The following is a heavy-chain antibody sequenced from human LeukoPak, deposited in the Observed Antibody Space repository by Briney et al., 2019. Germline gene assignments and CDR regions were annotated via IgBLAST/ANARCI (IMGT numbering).Heavy chain of an antibody. CDR2: IKSKTDGGTT. CDR3: TTFMITFGGVIADHDAFDI. CDR1: GFTFSNAC. Sequence: GGSLRLSRAASGFTFSNACMSWVRQAPGKGLEWVGRIKSKTDGGTTDSAAPVKGRFTISRDDSKNTLYLQMNSLKTEDTAVYYCTTFMITFGGVIADHDAFDIWGQGTMVTVSS. V-gene: IGHV3-15*01. D-gene: IGHD3-16*02. J-gene: IGHJ3*02.